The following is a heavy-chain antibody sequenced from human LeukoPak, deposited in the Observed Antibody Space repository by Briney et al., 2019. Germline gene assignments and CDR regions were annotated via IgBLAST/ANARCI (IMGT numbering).Heavy chain of an antibody. CDR1: GFTLSVYY. CDR3: ASASARPGWFDP. D-gene: IGHD6-6*01. Sequence: GGSLRLSCAASGFTLSVYYMSWIRHALGKGLGWVSYISSSGSTIYYADSVKGRFTISRDNAKNSLYLLMNSLRAEDTAVYYCASASARPGWFDPWGQGTRVTVSS. CDR2: ISSSGSTI. V-gene: IGHV3-11*01. J-gene: IGHJ5*02.